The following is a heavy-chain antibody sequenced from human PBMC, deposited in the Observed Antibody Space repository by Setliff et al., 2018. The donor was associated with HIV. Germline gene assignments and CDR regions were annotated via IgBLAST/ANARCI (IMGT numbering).Heavy chain of an antibody. V-gene: IGHV4-39*07. CDR1: GGSISSSSYY. Sequence: SETLSLTCTVSGGSISSSSYYWGWIRQPPGKGLEWIGSIYYSGSTYYNPSLKSRVTIPVDTSKNQFSLKLSSVTAADTAVYYCARVNRGCSSTSCSNDYWGQGTLVTSPQ. CDR2: IYYSGST. D-gene: IGHD2-2*01. CDR3: ARVNRGCSSTSCSNDY. J-gene: IGHJ4*02.